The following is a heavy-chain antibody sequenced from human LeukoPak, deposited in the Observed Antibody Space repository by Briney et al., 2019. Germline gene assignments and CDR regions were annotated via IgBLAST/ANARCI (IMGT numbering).Heavy chain of an antibody. D-gene: IGHD4-17*01. V-gene: IGHV1-18*01. J-gene: IGHJ3*02. CDR1: GYTYTSYG. CDR2: ISAYNGDT. Sequence: ASVKVSCKASGYTYTSYGISWVRQAPGQGLEWMGWISAYNGDTHYAQKFQGRVTMTTDTSTSTAYMELRSLRSDDTAVYYCARDRGVETTVTTKAAFDIWGQGTMVTVSS. CDR3: ARDRGVETTVTTKAAFDI.